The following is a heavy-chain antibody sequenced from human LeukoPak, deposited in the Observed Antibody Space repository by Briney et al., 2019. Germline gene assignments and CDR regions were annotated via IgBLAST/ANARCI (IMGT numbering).Heavy chain of an antibody. J-gene: IGHJ4*02. Sequence: KPGGSLRLSCAASGFTFSSYSMNWVRQAPGKGLEWVSSISSSSSYIYYADSVKGRFTISRDNAKNSLYLQMNSLRAEDTAVYYCARGVAYCGGDCYGYWGQGTLVTVSS. CDR2: ISSSSSYI. V-gene: IGHV3-21*01. D-gene: IGHD2-21*01. CDR3: ARGVAYCGGDCYGY. CDR1: GFTFSSYS.